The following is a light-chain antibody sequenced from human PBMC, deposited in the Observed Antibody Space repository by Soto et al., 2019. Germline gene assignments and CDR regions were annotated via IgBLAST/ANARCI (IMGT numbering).Light chain of an antibody. J-gene: IGKJ5*01. CDR1: QDISRY. CDR2: GAS. Sequence: AVCMTHSLSSLCASPGDSVTIACWASQDISRYLAWYQQKPGKAPRVLIYGASTLEDGVPSRFSGSGSGTDFTLTITYLQSEDFATYYCQHFHSYPITFGQGTLLE. V-gene: IGKV1-8*01. CDR3: QHFHSYPIT.